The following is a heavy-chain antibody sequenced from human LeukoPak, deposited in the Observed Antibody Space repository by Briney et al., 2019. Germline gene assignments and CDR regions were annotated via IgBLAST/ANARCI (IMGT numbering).Heavy chain of an antibody. CDR2: ISGSGGST. CDR3: AHLGGYCSGGSCYGSAFDI. Sequence: PGGSLRLSCAASGFTFSSYAMSWVRQAPGKGLEWVSAISGSGGSTYYADSVKGRFTISRDNSKNTLYLQMNSLRAEDTAVYYCAHLGGYCSGGSCYGSAFDIWGQGTMVTVSS. CDR1: GFTFSSYA. V-gene: IGHV3-23*01. J-gene: IGHJ3*02. D-gene: IGHD2-15*01.